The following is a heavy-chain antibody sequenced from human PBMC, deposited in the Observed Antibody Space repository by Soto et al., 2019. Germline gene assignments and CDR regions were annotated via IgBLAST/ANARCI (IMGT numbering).Heavy chain of an antibody. CDR3: AKGYGGGRGLHV. Sequence: SETLSLTCTVSGASISSDYYHWTWIRQSPGKGLEWIGYIHHSGSILYNPSLKSRVTISVDTSKTQFSLHLTSVTAADTAVYFCAKGYGGGRGLHVWGQGTTVAVSS. CDR1: GASISSDYYH. CDR2: IHHSGSI. D-gene: IGHD4-17*01. J-gene: IGHJ6*01. V-gene: IGHV4-30-4*08.